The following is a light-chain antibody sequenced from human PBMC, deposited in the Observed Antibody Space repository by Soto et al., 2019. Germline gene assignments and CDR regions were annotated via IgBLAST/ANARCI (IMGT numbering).Light chain of an antibody. CDR3: QQYNSCSPT. J-gene: IGKJ1*01. Sequence: EIVLTQSPATLSVSPGERATLSCRASQSVSSYLSWYQQKPAQAPRLLIYDASSRASGIPTRFSGSGSGTDCTLTISSLQSDDFAFYYCQQYNSCSPTFGQGTKVEIK. CDR1: QSVSSY. CDR2: DAS. V-gene: IGKV3-15*01.